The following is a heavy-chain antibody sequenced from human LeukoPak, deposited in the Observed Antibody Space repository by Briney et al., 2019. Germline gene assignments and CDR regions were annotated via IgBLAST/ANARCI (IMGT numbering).Heavy chain of an antibody. CDR1: GGSISSYY. J-gene: IGHJ4*02. CDR3: ARVYGSGSYYKVVPYYFDY. Sequence: SETLSLTCTVSGGSISSYYWSWIRQPPGKGLEWIGYIYYSGSTYYNPSLKSRVTISVDTSKNQFSLKLSSVTAADTAVYYCARVYGSGSYYKVVPYYFDYWGQGTLVTVSS. V-gene: IGHV4-30-4*01. D-gene: IGHD3-10*01. CDR2: IYYSGST.